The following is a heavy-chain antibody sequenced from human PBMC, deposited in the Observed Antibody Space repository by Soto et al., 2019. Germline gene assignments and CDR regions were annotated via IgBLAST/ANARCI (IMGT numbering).Heavy chain of an antibody. J-gene: IGHJ6*03. D-gene: IGHD4-17*01. V-gene: IGHV3-21*01. Sequence: PGGSLRLSCAASGFTFSSYSMNWVRQAPGKGLEWVSSISSSSSYIYYADSVKGRFTISRDNAKNSLYLQMNSLRAEDTAVYYCARRTTVTRYYYYYYMDVWGKGTTVTVSS. CDR3: ARRTTVTRYYYYYYMDV. CDR1: GFTFSSYS. CDR2: ISSSSSYI.